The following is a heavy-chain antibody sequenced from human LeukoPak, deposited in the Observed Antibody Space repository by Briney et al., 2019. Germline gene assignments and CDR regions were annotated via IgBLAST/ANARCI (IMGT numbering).Heavy chain of an antibody. CDR1: GFTFSSYW. J-gene: IGHJ6*03. CDR3: AREAYSSSQIYYMDV. Sequence: PGGSLRLSCAASGFTFSSYWMSWVRQAPGKGLEWVANIKQDGSEKYYVDSVKGRFTISRDNAKNSLYLQMNSLRAEDTAVYYCAREAYSSSQIYYMDVWGKGTTVTVSS. D-gene: IGHD6-13*01. CDR2: IKQDGSEK. V-gene: IGHV3-7*01.